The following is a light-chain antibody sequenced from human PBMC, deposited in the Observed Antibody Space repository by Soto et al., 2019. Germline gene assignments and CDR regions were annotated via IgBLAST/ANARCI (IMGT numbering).Light chain of an antibody. V-gene: IGKV2-30*01. CDR3: MQGTHWPQDT. CDR1: HSLAYSDGNTY. J-gene: IGKJ2*01. Sequence: DVVMTQSPLSLPVTLGQPASISCRSSHSLAYSDGNTYLNWFQQRPGQSPRRLIYKVSNRDSGVPDRVSGSGSGTDFTLKISRVEAENVGVYDCMQGTHWPQDTFGQGTKLEIK. CDR2: KVS.